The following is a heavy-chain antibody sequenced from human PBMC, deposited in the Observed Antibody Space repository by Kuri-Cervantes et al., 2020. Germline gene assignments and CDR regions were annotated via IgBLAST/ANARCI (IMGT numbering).Heavy chain of an antibody. CDR1: GGSISSYY. J-gene: IGHJ4*02. CDR2: IYYSGST. Sequence: GSLRLSCTVSGGSISSYYWSWIRQPPGKGLEWIGYIYYSGSTNYNPSLKSRVTISVDTSKNQFSLKPSSVTAADTAVYYCARDLAYCGGDCYRKFDYWGQGTLVTVSS. CDR3: ARDLAYCGGDCYRKFDY. V-gene: IGHV4-59*01. D-gene: IGHD2-21*02.